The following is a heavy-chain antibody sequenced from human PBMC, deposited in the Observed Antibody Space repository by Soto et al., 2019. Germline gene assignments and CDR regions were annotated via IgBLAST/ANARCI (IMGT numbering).Heavy chain of an antibody. V-gene: IGHV5-51*01. J-gene: IGHJ4*02. CDR2: IYPGDSDT. D-gene: IGHD6-19*01. Sequence: GESLKISCKGSGYSFTSYWIGWVRQMPGKGLEWMVIIYPGDSDTRYSPSFQGQVTISADKSISTAYLQWSSLKASDTAMYYCARADSDYSSGWYGAFDYWGQGTLVTVSS. CDR1: GYSFTSYW. CDR3: ARADSDYSSGWYGAFDY.